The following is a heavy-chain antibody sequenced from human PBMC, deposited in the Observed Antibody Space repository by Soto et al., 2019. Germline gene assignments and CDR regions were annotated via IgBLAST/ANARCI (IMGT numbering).Heavy chain of an antibody. V-gene: IGHV6-1*01. CDR1: GDSVSSNSAA. D-gene: IGHD1-1*01. CDR2: TYYRSKWYN. J-gene: IGHJ6*02. CDR3: ARGMAGTYYYYYGMDV. Sequence: LSLTCAISGDSVSSNSAAWNWIRQSPSRGLEWLGRTYYRSKWYNDYAVSVKSRITINPDTSKNQFSLQLNSVTPEDTAVYYCARGMAGTYYYYYGMDVWGQGTTVTVSS.